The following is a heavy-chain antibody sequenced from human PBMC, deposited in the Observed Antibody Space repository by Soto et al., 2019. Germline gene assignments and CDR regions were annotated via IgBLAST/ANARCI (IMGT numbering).Heavy chain of an antibody. Sequence: ASVKVSCKASGYTFTSHGISWVRQAPGQGLEWMGLISAYNGNTYYAQNLQYRVTMTTETSTSTAYMELRSLRSDDTAVYYCARSKREFYDTLTGHFDYWGQGTLVTVSS. V-gene: IGHV1-18*01. CDR3: ARSKREFYDTLTGHFDY. D-gene: IGHD3-9*01. J-gene: IGHJ4*02. CDR1: GYTFTSHG. CDR2: ISAYNGNT.